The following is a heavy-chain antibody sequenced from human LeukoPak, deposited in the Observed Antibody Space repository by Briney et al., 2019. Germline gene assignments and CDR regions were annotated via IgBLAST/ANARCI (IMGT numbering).Heavy chain of an antibody. CDR2: IYYSGST. V-gene: IGHV4-59*01. CDR1: GGSISSYY. J-gene: IGHJ6*02. CDR3: ARGSFRSSFFYYGMDV. D-gene: IGHD6-13*01. Sequence: SETLSLTCTVSGGSISSYYWSWLRQPPGKGLEWIGYIYYSGSTNYNPSLKSRVTISVDTSKNQFSLKLSSVTAADTAVYYCARGSFRSSFFYYGMDVWGQGTTVTVSS.